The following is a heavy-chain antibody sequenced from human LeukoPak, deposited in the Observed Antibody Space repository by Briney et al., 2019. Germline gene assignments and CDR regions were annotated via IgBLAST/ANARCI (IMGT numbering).Heavy chain of an antibody. Sequence: GASVKVSCMASGYTFKNYDINWVRQATGQGLEWMGWMNPNSGNTGFAQKFQDRVSMTRDTSISTAYMELTSLRSGDTAVYYCARATPGGLHGYSFDYWGQGTVVTVYS. CDR1: GYTFKNYD. J-gene: IGHJ4*02. CDR2: MNPNSGNT. V-gene: IGHV1-8*02. CDR3: ARATPGGLHGYSFDY. D-gene: IGHD5-24*01.